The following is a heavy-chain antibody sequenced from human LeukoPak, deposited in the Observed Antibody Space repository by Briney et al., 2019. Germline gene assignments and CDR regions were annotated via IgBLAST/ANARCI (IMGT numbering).Heavy chain of an antibody. V-gene: IGHV3-23*01. D-gene: IGHD6-13*01. Sequence: GGSLRLSCAASGFTFSSYAMSWVRQAPGKGLEWVSSISASGGSTYHADSVKGRFTISRDNSKNTVRLQMNSLRADDTALYYCAKGALAAAGSGFEYWGQGTLVTVFS. CDR3: AKGALAAAGSGFEY. J-gene: IGHJ4*03. CDR2: ISASGGST. CDR1: GFTFSSYA.